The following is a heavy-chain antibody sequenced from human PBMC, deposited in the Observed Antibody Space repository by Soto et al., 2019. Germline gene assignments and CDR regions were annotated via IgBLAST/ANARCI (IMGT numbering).Heavy chain of an antibody. CDR2: ISGSGGST. Sequence: GGSLRLSCAASGFTFSSYAMSWVRQAPGKGLEWVSAISGSGGSTYYADSVKGRFTISRDNSKNTLYLQMNSLRAEDTAVYYCAKDKTYYDFWSGYHDAFDIWGQGTMVTVPS. D-gene: IGHD3-3*01. V-gene: IGHV3-23*01. CDR3: AKDKTYYDFWSGYHDAFDI. CDR1: GFTFSSYA. J-gene: IGHJ3*02.